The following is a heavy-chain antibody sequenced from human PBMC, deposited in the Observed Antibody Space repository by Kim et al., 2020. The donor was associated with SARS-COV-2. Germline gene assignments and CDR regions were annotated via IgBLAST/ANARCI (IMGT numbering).Heavy chain of an antibody. Sequence: SETLSLTCTVSGGSISSYYWSWIRQPPGKGLEWIGYIYYSGSTNYNPSLKSRVTISVDTSKNQFSLKLSSVTAADTAVYYCARGTDYDILSVSYWGQGTLVTVSS. CDR1: GGSISSYY. CDR2: IYYSGST. V-gene: IGHV4-59*13. J-gene: IGHJ4*02. D-gene: IGHD3-9*01. CDR3: ARGTDYDILSVSY.